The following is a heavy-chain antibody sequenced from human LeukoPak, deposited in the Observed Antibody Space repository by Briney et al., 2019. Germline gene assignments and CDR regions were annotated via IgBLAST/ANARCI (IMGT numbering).Heavy chain of an antibody. CDR1: GGPLSRSDYY. J-gene: IGHJ4*02. CDR2: IYYSGTT. D-gene: IGHD2-2*01. Sequence: SQTLSLTCTVSGGPLSRSDYYWPWLRQHPGKGLERIGHIYYSGTTYYNSSLNRRVIISVDTSKNQFSLKLSSVTAADTAVYYCARVGYCSSTSCQYYFASWGQGTLVTVSS. CDR3: ARVGYCSSTSCQYYFAS. V-gene: IGHV4-31*03.